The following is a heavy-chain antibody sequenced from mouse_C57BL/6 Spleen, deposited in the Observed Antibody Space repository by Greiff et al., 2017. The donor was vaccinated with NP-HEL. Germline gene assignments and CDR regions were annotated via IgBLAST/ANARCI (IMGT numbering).Heavy chain of an antibody. V-gene: IGHV3-6*01. CDR1: GYSITSGYY. CDR2: ISYDGSN. CDR3: ARGGLITTSSSLDY. D-gene: IGHD1-1*01. Sequence: DVQLQESGPGLVKPSQSLSLTCSVTGYSITSGYYWNWIRQFPGNKLEWMGYISYDGSNNYNPSLKNRISITRDTSKHQFFLKLNSVTTEDTATYYCARGGLITTSSSLDYWGQGTTLTVSS. J-gene: IGHJ2*01.